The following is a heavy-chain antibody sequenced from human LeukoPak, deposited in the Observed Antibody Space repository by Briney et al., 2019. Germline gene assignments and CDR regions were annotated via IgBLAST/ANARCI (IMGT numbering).Heavy chain of an antibody. J-gene: IGHJ5*02. V-gene: IGHV1-69*13. CDR3: ARGSCSGGSCLNWFDP. CDR1: GGTFSSYA. CDR2: IIPIFGTA. Sequence: ASVKVSCKASGGTFSSYAISWVRQAPGHGLEWMGGIIPIFGTANYAQKFQGRVTITADESTSTAYMELSSLRSEDTAVYYCARGSCSGGSCLNWFDPWGQGTLVTVSS. D-gene: IGHD2-15*01.